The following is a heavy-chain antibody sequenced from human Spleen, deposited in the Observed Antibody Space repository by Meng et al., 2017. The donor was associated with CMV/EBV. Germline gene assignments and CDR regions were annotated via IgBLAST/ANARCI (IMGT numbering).Heavy chain of an antibody. Sequence: ASVKVSCKTSGYTFTNYDINWVRQAGGQGLEWMGWVNPNTGNTAYAERFSGRVTMTRDTSTSTVYMELSSLRSEDTAVYYCARDIVGATTYYGMDVWGQGTTVTVSS. V-gene: IGHV1-8*01. D-gene: IGHD1-26*01. CDR1: GYTFTNYD. CDR3: ARDIVGATTYYGMDV. CDR2: VNPNTGNT. J-gene: IGHJ6*02.